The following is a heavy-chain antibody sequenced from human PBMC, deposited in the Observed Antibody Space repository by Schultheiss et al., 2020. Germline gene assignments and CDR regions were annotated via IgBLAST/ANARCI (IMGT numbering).Heavy chain of an antibody. V-gene: IGHV3-23*01. D-gene: IGHD2-21*01. J-gene: IGHJ4*02. Sequence: GGSLRLSCAASGFTFSSYAMSWVRQAPGKGLEWVSAISGSGGSTYYADSVKCRFTISRDNSKNTLYLQMNSLRAEDTAVYYCAKGVAVIAIGGADYWGQGTRVTVSS. CDR2: ISGSGGST. CDR1: GFTFSSYA. CDR3: AKGVAVIAIGGADY.